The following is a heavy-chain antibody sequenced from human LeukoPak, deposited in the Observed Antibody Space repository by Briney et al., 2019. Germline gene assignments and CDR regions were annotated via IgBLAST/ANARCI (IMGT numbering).Heavy chain of an antibody. Sequence: SETPSLTCTVSGGSISTYYWSWIRQPPGKGLEWIGYVSYTGNTNYNPALRSRVTISVDTSKNQFSLKVTSVTAADTAVYYCAREDPQTTVPEGMDVWGQGTTVTVSS. V-gene: IGHV4-59*01. CDR3: AREDPQTTVPEGMDV. D-gene: IGHD1-14*01. CDR2: VSYTGNT. J-gene: IGHJ6*02. CDR1: GGSISTYY.